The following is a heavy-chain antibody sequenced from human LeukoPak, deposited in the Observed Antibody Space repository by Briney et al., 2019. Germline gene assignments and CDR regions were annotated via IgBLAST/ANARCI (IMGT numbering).Heavy chain of an antibody. Sequence: GGSLRLSCAAFGFTFSSYAMSWVRQAPGKGLEWVSAISGSGGSTYYADSVKGRFTISRDNSKNTLYLQMNSLRAEDTAVYYCAKDEYYYDSSGYYKIINFDYWGQGTLVTVSS. CDR2: ISGSGGST. J-gene: IGHJ4*02. CDR1: GFTFSSYA. CDR3: AKDEYYYDSSGYYKIINFDY. V-gene: IGHV3-23*01. D-gene: IGHD3-22*01.